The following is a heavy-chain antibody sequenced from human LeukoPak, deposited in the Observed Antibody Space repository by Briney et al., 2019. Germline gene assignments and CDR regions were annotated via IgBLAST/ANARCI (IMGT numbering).Heavy chain of an antibody. D-gene: IGHD3-22*01. CDR3: ARARYYDSSGYCVFDY. CDR1: GGSISSGGYY. V-gene: IGHV4-31*03. J-gene: IGHJ4*02. Sequence: SETLSLTCTVSGGSISSGGYYWSWVRQHPGKGLEWIGYIYYSGSTYYNPSLKSRVTISVDTSKNQFSLKLSSVTAADTAVYYCARARYYDSSGYCVFDYWAREPWSPSPQ. CDR2: IYYSGST.